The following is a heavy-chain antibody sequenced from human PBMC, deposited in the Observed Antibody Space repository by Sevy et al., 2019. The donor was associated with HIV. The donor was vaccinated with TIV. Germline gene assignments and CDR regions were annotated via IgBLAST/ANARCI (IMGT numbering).Heavy chain of an antibody. CDR1: GYTLTELS. D-gene: IGHD3-10*01. CDR2: FDPEDGET. CDR3: STGLYYYGPGSFDY. V-gene: IGHV1-24*01. Sequence: ASVKVSCKVSGYTLTELSMHWVRQAHGKGLEWMGGFDPEDGETIYAQKFQGRVTMTEDTSTDTAYMELSSLRSEDTAVYYCSTGLYYYGPGSFDYWGQGTLVTVSS. J-gene: IGHJ4*02.